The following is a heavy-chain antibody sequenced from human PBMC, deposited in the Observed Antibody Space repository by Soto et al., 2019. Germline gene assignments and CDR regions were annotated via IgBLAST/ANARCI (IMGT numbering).Heavy chain of an antibody. Sequence: QVQLVESGGGVVQPGRSLRLSCAASGFTFSSYAMHWVRQTPGKGLEWVTVISYDGNNKYYADSVKGRFTISRDNSKNTLYFQVNSLRTEDTGVYYCARSQQTTVTSPLADPWGQGTLVTVSS. J-gene: IGHJ5*02. D-gene: IGHD4-17*01. V-gene: IGHV3-30*14. CDR3: ARSQQTTVTSPLADP. CDR2: ISYDGNNK. CDR1: GFTFSSYA.